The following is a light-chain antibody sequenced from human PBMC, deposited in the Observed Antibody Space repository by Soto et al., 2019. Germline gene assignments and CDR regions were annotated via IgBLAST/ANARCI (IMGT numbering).Light chain of an antibody. Sequence: QSVLTQPPSVSGAPGQRVTISCTGSSSNIGAGYDVHWYQQLPGTAPKLLIYGNTNRPSGVPDRFSGSRSGTSASLAITGLQAEDDGDYYCAAWDDSRNGPQFGGGTKVTVL. J-gene: IGLJ3*02. V-gene: IGLV1-40*01. CDR1: SSNIGAGYD. CDR2: GNT. CDR3: AAWDDSRNGPQ.